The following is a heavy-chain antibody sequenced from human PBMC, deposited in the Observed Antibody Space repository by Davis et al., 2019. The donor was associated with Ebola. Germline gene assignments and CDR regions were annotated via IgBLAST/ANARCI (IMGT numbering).Heavy chain of an antibody. V-gene: IGHV4-34*01. D-gene: IGHD6-13*01. CDR2: INHSGST. J-gene: IGHJ5*02. CDR3: ARRSYSSSIWFDP. CDR1: GGSFSGYY. Sequence: MPSETLSLTCAVYGGSFSGYYWSWIRQPPGKGLEWIGEINHSGSTNYNPSLKSRVTISVDTSKNQFSLKLSSVTAADTAVYYCARRSYSSSIWFDPWGQGTLVTVSS.